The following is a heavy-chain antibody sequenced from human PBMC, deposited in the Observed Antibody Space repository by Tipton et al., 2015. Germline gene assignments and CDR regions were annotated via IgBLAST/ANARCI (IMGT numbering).Heavy chain of an antibody. CDR2: ISHSGKT. CDR1: GDSINSYY. V-gene: IGHV4-59*04. CDR3: ACHDYDLLTRDYQTVDY. Sequence: TLSLTCTVSGDSINSYYWSWVRQPPGKGLEWIGAISHSGKTYSNPSLKSRVTISADTSKNQFSLRLTSVTAADTAVYYCACHDYDLLTRDYQTVDYWGQGTRVTVSS. J-gene: IGHJ4*02. D-gene: IGHD3-9*01.